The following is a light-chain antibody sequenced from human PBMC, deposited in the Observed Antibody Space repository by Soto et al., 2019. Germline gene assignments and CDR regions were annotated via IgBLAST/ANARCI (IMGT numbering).Light chain of an antibody. J-gene: IGKJ5*01. CDR3: QQYENLPT. CDR1: QNINNY. V-gene: IGKV1-33*01. Sequence: DIQMTQSPSSLSASVGDRVTISCQASQNINNYLNWYQQKPGRAPKLLIYDASNSEAGVPSRFRRSGAGTDFTFTISRLQHEDIATYYCQQYENLPTFGQGTRLEIK. CDR2: DAS.